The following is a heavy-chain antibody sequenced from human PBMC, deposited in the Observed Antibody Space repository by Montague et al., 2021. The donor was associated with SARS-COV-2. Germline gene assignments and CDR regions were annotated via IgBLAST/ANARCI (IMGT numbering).Heavy chain of an antibody. CDR1: GGSISSGGYY. CDR2: IYYSGST. D-gene: IGHD2-2*01. CDR3: ARARVVAPTTRNWFDP. Sequence: TLSLTCTVSGGSISSGGYYWSWIRQHPGKDLEWIGYIYYSGSTYYNPSLKSRLTISVDTSKNRFSLKLSSVTAADTAMYYCARARVVAPTTRNWFDPWGQGTLVTVSS. V-gene: IGHV4-31*03. J-gene: IGHJ5*02.